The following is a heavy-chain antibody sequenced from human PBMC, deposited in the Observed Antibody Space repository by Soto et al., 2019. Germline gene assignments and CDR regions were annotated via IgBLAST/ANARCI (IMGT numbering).Heavy chain of an antibody. CDR1: GDSITTSSYY. CDR2: IDRSGST. J-gene: IGHJ5*02. CDR3: SRRAPEGFDP. Sequence: SETLSLTCSVSGDSITTSSYYWAWIRQSPGKGLEWIGSIDRSGSTYYNAALKRRVTVFVDTSKNQFSLKLTSVTAADTSLYCCSRRAPEGFDPWGQGTQVTVSS. V-gene: IGHV4-39*01.